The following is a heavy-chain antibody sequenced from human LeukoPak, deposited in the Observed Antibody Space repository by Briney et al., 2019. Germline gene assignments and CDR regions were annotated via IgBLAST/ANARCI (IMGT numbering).Heavy chain of an antibody. V-gene: IGHV1-2*02. J-gene: IGHJ3*02. Sequence: ASVKVSCNASGYTFTGYYMHWVRQAPGKGLEWMGWINPNSGDTNYAQMFQGRVTMTRDTSISTAYMELSRLRSDDTAVYYCARDRRCTSCYDGHAFDIWGQGTMVIVSS. CDR1: GYTFTGYY. CDR3: ARDRRCTSCYDGHAFDI. CDR2: INPNSGDT. D-gene: IGHD2-2*01.